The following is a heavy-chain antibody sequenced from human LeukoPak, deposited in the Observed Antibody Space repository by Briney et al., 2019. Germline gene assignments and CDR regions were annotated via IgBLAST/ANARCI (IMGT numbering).Heavy chain of an antibody. Sequence: PGGSLRLSCAASGFTFSSYGMHWVRQAPGKGLEWVAVISYDGSNKYYADSVKGRFTISRDNSKNTLYLQMNSLRAEDTAVYYCAKDYYDSRGYYSDYYYYGMDVWGQGTTVTVSS. CDR2: ISYDGSNK. J-gene: IGHJ6*02. D-gene: IGHD3-22*01. CDR1: GFTFSSYG. CDR3: AKDYYDSRGYYSDYYYYGMDV. V-gene: IGHV3-30*18.